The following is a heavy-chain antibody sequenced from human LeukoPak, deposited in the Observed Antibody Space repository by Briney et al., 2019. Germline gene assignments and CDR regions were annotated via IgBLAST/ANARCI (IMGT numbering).Heavy chain of an antibody. V-gene: IGHV3-66*01. CDR1: GFTVSSNY. J-gene: IGHJ4*02. CDR3: GRDTSGVYFDY. CDR2: IYSGGST. D-gene: IGHD1-26*01. Sequence: GGSLRLSCAASGFTVSSNYMSWVRQAPGKGLEWVSVIYSGGSTYYADSVKGRFTISRDNSKNTLYLQMNSLRAEDTAVYYCGRDTSGVYFDYWGQGTQVTVSS.